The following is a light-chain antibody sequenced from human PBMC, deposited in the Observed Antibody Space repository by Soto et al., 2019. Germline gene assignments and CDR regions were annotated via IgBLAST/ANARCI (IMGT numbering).Light chain of an antibody. V-gene: IGKV3-15*01. J-gene: IGKJ1*01. CDR3: QHYNSWPRT. CDR2: GAS. Sequence: EMVMTQSPATVSVSPGERATLSCRASQSVSSNLAWYQQKPGQAPRLLIYGASTRATGVPARFSGSGSGTEFTLTIGSLQSEDFAVYHCQHYNSWPRTFGQGTKVESK. CDR1: QSVSSN.